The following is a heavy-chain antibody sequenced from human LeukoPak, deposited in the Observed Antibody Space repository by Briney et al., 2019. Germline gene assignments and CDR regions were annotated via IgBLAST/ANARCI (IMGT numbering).Heavy chain of an antibody. D-gene: IGHD2-15*01. CDR2: ISSSGSTI. CDR3: ARGLYCSGGSCHAFDY. CDR1: GFTFSAYY. Sequence: PGGSLRLSCAASGFTFSAYYMSRIRQAPGKGLEWVSYISSSGSTIYYADSVKGRFTISRDKAKNSLYLQMNSLRAEDTAVYYCARGLYCSGGSCHAFDYWGQGTLVTVSS. J-gene: IGHJ4*02. V-gene: IGHV3-11*01.